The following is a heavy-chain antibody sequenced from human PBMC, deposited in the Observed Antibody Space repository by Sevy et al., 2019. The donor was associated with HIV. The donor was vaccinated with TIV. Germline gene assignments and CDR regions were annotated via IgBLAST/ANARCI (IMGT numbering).Heavy chain of an antibody. CDR2: ISYDGSNK. Sequence: GGSLRLSCAASGFTFSSYAMHWVRQAPGKGLEWVAVISYDGSNKYYEDSVKGRFTISRDNSKNTLYLQMNSLRAEDTAVYYCAGEADSSGYYYFDYWGQGTLVTVSS. CDR3: AGEADSSGYYYFDY. V-gene: IGHV3-30*04. J-gene: IGHJ4*02. D-gene: IGHD3-22*01. CDR1: GFTFSSYA.